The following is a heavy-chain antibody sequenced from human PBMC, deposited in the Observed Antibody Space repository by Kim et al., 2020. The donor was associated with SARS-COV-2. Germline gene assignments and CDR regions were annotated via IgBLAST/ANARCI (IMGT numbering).Heavy chain of an antibody. J-gene: IGHJ6*02. CDR1: GYTFTSYA. Sequence: ASVKVSCKASGYTFTSYAMNWVRQAPGQGLEWMGWINTNTGNPTYAQGFTGRFVFSLDTSVSTAYLQISSLKAEDTAVYYCARDLAVAGTNNYYYYYGMDVWGPGTTVTVSS. CDR2: INTNTGNP. D-gene: IGHD6-19*01. CDR3: ARDLAVAGTNNYYYYYGMDV. V-gene: IGHV7-4-1*02.